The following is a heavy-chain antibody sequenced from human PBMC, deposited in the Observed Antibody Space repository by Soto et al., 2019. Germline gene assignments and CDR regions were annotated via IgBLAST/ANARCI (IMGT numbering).Heavy chain of an antibody. J-gene: IGHJ1*01. Sequence: SETLSLTCALYGGSFDGYYWSWIRQSPGKGLEWIGEIHHSGSTKYNPSLKSRVSLSVDTSTKQFSLKMTSMTAADRGVYYCARVVPSWSGYLFWGPGTLVSVFS. CDR1: GGSFDGYY. CDR2: IHHSGST. V-gene: IGHV4-34*01. CDR3: ARVVPSWSGYLF. D-gene: IGHD3-3*01.